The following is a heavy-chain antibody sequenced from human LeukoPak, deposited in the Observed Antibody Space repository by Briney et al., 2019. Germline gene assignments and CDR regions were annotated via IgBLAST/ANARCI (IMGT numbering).Heavy chain of an antibody. CDR1: GFNITDFW. CDR3: VRESRPGGAMGLYHNFDY. J-gene: IGHJ4*02. Sequence: GGSLRVFCAASGFNITDFWMTWVRQAPGKGLEGVANIEEDGTEKHLVDSVKGRFTISRDNTKNLLYLQMISLRGDDTATYYCVRESRPGGAMGLYHNFDYWGQGTLVAVSS. V-gene: IGHV3-7*01. D-gene: IGHD3-16*01. CDR2: IEEDGTEK.